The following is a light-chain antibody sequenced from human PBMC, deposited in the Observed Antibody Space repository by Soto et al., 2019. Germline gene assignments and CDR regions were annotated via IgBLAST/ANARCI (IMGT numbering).Light chain of an antibody. CDR1: QNICIS. CDR3: QQAYRTPWT. V-gene: IGKV1-39*01. J-gene: IGKJ1*01. Sequence: DIQMTQSPTSLSASIGDRVTFTCRASQNICISLNWLQKKPGRAPQLLIYAASRLHSGVPSRFSGSGSGTDFNFTISSLQPEYFATYFCQQAYRTPWTFGQGTKVDI. CDR2: AAS.